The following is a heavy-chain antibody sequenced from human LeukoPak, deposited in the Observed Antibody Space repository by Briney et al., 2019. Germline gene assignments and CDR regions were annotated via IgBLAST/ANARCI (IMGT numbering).Heavy chain of an antibody. J-gene: IGHJ4*02. V-gene: IGHV3-53*01. CDR2: IYSGGST. CDR3: ARGAYYDFWSGYSVTPPDY. D-gene: IGHD3-3*01. Sequence: TGGSLRLSCAASGFTVSSNYMSWVRQAPGKGLEWVSVIYSGGSTYYADSVKGRFTISRDNSKNTLYLQMNSLRAEDTAVYYCARGAYYDFWSGYSVTPPDYWGQGTLVTVSS. CDR1: GFTVSSNY.